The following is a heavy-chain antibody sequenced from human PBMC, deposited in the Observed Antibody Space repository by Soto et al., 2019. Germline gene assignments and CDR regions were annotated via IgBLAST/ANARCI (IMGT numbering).Heavy chain of an antibody. V-gene: IGHV4-59*02. J-gene: IGHJ6*03. CDR3: AIGHTYFYFLTAYDGYYYMAV. CDR1: GDSVTSHY. Sequence: SETLSLTCSFSGDSVTSHYLTWIRQSPEKGLEWIGYMHYTGFSHYNPSLKSRLTISVDRSKNQFTLQLSSVTVEDTAVYYCAIGHTYFYFLTAYDGYYYMAVWGKGTTVTVSS. CDR2: MHYTGFS. D-gene: IGHD3-9*01.